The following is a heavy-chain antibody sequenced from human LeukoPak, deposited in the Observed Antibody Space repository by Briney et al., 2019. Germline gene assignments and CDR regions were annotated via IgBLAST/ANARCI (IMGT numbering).Heavy chain of an antibody. V-gene: IGHV3-74*01. CDR3: ARDGASRAEWFDY. CDR2: INSDGSST. J-gene: IGHJ4*02. Sequence: GGSLRPSCAASGFTFSSYWMHWVRQAPGKGLVWVSRINSDGSSTSYADSVKGRFTISRDNAKNTLYLQMNSLRAEDTAVYYCARDGASRAEWFDYWGQGTLVTVSS. CDR1: GFTFSSYW. D-gene: IGHD3-3*01.